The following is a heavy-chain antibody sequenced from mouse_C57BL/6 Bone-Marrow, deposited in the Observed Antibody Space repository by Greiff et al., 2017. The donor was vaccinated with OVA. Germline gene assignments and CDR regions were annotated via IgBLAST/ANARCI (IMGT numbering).Heavy chain of an antibody. Sequence: EVQVVESGEGLVKPGGSLKLSCAASGFTFSSYAMSWVRQTPEKRLEWVAYISSGGDYIYYADTVKGRFTISRDNARNTLYLQMSSLKSEDTAMYYCTRENYDYDGADYWGQGTSVTVSS. CDR1: GFTFSSYA. CDR2: ISSGGDYI. V-gene: IGHV5-9-1*02. CDR3: TRENYDYDGADY. D-gene: IGHD2-4*01. J-gene: IGHJ4*01.